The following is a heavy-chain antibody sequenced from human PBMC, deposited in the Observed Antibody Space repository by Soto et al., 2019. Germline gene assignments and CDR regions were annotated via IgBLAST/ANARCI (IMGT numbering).Heavy chain of an antibody. V-gene: IGHV4-61*05. D-gene: IGHD3-10*01. CDR1: GDTISTGGYS. CDR2: ISDIAYT. CDR3: ARQGFGVLHGLVDV. J-gene: IGHJ6*02. Sequence: SETLSLTCGVSGDTISTGGYSWAWFRLPPGKGLEWIGYISDIAYTSYNPSLKGRVSISVDTSKNQFSLTLTSVTAADTAVYYCARQGFGVLHGLVDVWGQGTTVTVSS.